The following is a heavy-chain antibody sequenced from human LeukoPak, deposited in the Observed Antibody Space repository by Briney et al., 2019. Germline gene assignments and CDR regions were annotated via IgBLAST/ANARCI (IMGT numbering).Heavy chain of an antibody. CDR3: ARAPVAVRGKNWFDP. V-gene: IGHV1-69*01. CDR2: IIPIFGTA. Sequence: GSSVKVSCKASGGTFSSYAISWVRQAPGQGLEGMGGIIPIFGTANYAQKFQGRVTITADESTSTAYMELSSLRSEDTAVYYCARAPVAVRGKNWFDPWGQGTLVTVSS. CDR1: GGTFSSYA. J-gene: IGHJ5*02. D-gene: IGHD3-10*01.